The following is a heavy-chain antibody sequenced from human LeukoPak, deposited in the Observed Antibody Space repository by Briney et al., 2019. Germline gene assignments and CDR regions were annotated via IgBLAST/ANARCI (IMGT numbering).Heavy chain of an antibody. Sequence: SETLSLTCTVSGGSISSYYWSWIRQPPGKGLEWIGYIYYSGSTNYNPSLKSRVTISVDTSKNQFSLKLSSVTAADTAVYYCAREAIDFWRPPTLYGMDVWGQGTTVTVSS. J-gene: IGHJ6*02. CDR3: AREAIDFWRPPTLYGMDV. V-gene: IGHV4-59*12. CDR1: GGSISSYY. CDR2: IYYSGST. D-gene: IGHD3-3*01.